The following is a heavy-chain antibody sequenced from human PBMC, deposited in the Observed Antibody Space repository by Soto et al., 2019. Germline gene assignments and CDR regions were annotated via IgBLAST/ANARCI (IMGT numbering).Heavy chain of an antibody. D-gene: IGHD3-22*01. CDR3: AREHYESSGYYSGGGFEDY. CDR1: GFTFSNYW. V-gene: IGHV3-7*03. J-gene: IGHJ4*02. Sequence: PVGSLRLSCAVSGFTFSNYWMSWVRQAPGKGLEWVANIKRDGGEKYYVDSVKGRFTISRDNAKNSLYLQMNSLRADDTAVYYCAREHYESSGYYSGGGFEDYWGQGTQVTVSS. CDR2: IKRDGGEK.